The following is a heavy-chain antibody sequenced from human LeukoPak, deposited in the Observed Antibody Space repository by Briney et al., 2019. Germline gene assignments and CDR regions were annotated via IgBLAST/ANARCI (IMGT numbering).Heavy chain of an antibody. CDR3: ARQNYDILTGFGPNAFDI. J-gene: IGHJ3*02. Sequence: GESLKISCKGSGYSFTSYWIGWVRHMPGKGLEWMGIIYPGDSDTRYSPSFQGQVTISADKSISTAYLQWSSLKASDTAMYYCARQNYDILTGFGPNAFDIWGQGTMVTVSS. CDR2: IYPGDSDT. V-gene: IGHV5-51*01. D-gene: IGHD3-9*01. CDR1: GYSFTSYW.